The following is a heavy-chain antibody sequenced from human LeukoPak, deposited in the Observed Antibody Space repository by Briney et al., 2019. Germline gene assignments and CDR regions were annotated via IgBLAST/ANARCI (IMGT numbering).Heavy chain of an antibody. Sequence: RAGGSLRLSCVDSGFTFGDDAVTWVRQAPGKGLEWVANIKQDGSEKYYVDSVKGRFTISRDNAKNSLYLQMNSLRAEDMAVYYCAREIGVPAAINWFDPWGQGTLVTVSS. V-gene: IGHV3-7*01. CDR3: AREIGVPAAINWFDP. CDR1: GFTFGDDA. J-gene: IGHJ5*02. CDR2: IKQDGSEK. D-gene: IGHD2-2*01.